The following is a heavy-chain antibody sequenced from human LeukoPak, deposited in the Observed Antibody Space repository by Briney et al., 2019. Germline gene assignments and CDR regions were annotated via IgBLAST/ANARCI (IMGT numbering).Heavy chain of an antibody. J-gene: IGHJ5*02. CDR2: INPNSGGT. V-gene: IGHV1-2*02. CDR3: ARGLHSFYDFWSGYYRSNWFDP. CDR1: GYTFTGYY. D-gene: IGHD3-3*01. Sequence: ASVKVSCKASGYTFTGYYMHWVRQAPGQGLEWMGWINPNSGGTNYAQKFQGRVTMTRDTSISTAYMELSSLRSEDTAVYYCARGLHSFYDFWSGYYRSNWFDPWGQGTLVTVSS.